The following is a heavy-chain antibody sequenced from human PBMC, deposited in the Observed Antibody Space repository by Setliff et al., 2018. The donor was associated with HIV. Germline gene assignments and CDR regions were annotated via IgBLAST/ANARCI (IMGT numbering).Heavy chain of an antibody. CDR2: IKEDGSER. CDR1: GFTFSSIG. CDR3: VTGLGSGWAS. Sequence: GGSLRLSCAASGFTFSSIGMSWVRQAPGRGLEWVANIKEDGSERYYVDSVKGRFTISRDNAKNSLFLQMNSLRAEDMAVYYCVTGLGSGWASWGQGTLVTVSS. J-gene: IGHJ1*01. V-gene: IGHV3-7*01. D-gene: IGHD6-19*01.